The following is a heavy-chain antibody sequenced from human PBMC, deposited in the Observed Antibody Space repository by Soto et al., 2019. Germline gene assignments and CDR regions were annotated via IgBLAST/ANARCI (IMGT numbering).Heavy chain of an antibody. Sequence: ASVKVSCKASGYTFTGYYMHWVRQAPGQGLVWMGMINPRGGTTTYAQKFQGRVTMTTDTPTSTVYMELSSLRSDDTAVYYCARGYYDKSGYYWGYWGQGTLVTVSS. CDR1: GYTFTGYY. D-gene: IGHD3-22*01. J-gene: IGHJ4*02. CDR3: ARGYYDKSGYYWGY. V-gene: IGHV1-46*01. CDR2: INPRGGTT.